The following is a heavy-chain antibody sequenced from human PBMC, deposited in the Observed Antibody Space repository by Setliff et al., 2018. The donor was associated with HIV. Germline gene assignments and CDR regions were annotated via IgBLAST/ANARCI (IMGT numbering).Heavy chain of an antibody. D-gene: IGHD6-13*01. CDR1: GGSFSGHS. CDR3: ARQSTVAAAGFDF. CDR2: INRSGSA. V-gene: IGHV4-34*01. J-gene: IGHJ4*02. Sequence: PSETLFLTCAVYGGSFSGHSWTWIRQPPGKGLEWIGEINRSGSANYNRSLKSRVTMSVDTSKRQFSLKLDSVTAADTAIYYCARQSTVAAAGFDFWGQGTLGTSPQ.